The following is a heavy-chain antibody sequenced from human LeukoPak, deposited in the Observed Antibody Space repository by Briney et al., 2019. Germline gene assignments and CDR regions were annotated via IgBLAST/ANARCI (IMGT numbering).Heavy chain of an antibody. CDR3: YMNL. J-gene: IGHJ6*03. V-gene: IGHV4-61*02. CDR2: FYAGDT. Sequence: SQSLSLTCTVSAASISSDNYYWNWIRQPAGRGLEWIGRFYAGDTKYNPSLNNRATVSVDTSKNQFSLTLSSVTAADTATYFYYMNLWGTGTTVTVSS. CDR1: AASISSDNYY.